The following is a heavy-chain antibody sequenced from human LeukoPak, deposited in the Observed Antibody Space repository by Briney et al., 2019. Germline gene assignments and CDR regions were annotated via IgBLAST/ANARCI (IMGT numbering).Heavy chain of an antibody. D-gene: IGHD3-22*01. V-gene: IGHV4-59*08. CDR1: GGSISSYY. CDR2: VYDSGST. J-gene: IGHJ5*02. Sequence: PSETLSLTCTVSGGSISSYYWSWIRQPPGTGLEWIGYVYDSGSTSYNPSLKSRVTISVDTSKNQFSLKLSSVTAADTALYYCARTYYYDSGGFLNHWFDPWGQGTLVTVSS. CDR3: ARTYYYDSGGFLNHWFDP.